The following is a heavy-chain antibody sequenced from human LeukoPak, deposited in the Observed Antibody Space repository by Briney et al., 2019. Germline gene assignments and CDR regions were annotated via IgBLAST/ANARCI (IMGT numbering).Heavy chain of an antibody. CDR2: IYYSGST. CDR3: ARARGDGYNFWHDY. CDR1: GGSISSYY. V-gene: IGHV4-59*01. J-gene: IGHJ4*02. D-gene: IGHD5-24*01. Sequence: PSETLSLTCTVSGGSISSYYWSWIRQPPGKGLEWIGYIYYSGSTNYNPSLKSRVTISVDTSKNQFSLKLSSETAADTAVYYCARARGDGYNFWHDYWGQGTLVTVSS.